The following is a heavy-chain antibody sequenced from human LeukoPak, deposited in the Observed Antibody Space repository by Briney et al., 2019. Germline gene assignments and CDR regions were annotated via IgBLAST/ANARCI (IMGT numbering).Heavy chain of an antibody. J-gene: IGHJ4*02. Sequence: ASVKVSCKASGYTFTGYYMHWVRQAPGQGLEWMGWINPNSGGTNYAQKFQGRVTMTRVTSISTAYMELSRLRSDDTAVYYCARLPPDDSSGYYLGYWGQGALVTVSS. CDR3: ARLPPDDSSGYYLGY. V-gene: IGHV1-2*02. CDR1: GYTFTGYY. D-gene: IGHD3-22*01. CDR2: INPNSGGT.